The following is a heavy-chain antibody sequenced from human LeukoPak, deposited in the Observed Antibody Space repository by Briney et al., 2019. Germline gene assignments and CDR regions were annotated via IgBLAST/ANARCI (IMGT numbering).Heavy chain of an antibody. J-gene: IGHJ4*02. Sequence: GGPLRLSCGASGFTFSSYWMHWVRQAPGKGLVWVSRISPDGSSTSYADSVKGRFTISRDNAKNTLDLQMNSLRAEDTALYYCARGYYGSSFGYWGQGTLVTVSS. D-gene: IGHD3-10*01. V-gene: IGHV3-74*01. CDR2: ISPDGSST. CDR1: GFTFSSYW. CDR3: ARGYYGSSFGY.